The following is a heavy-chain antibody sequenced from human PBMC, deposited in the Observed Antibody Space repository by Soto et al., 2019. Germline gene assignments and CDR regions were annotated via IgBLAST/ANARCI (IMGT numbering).Heavy chain of an antibody. CDR1: GFTFSSYA. CDR3: ARVNDFWSGHHYYYYYYGMDV. Sequence: PGGSLRLSCAASGFTFSSYAMHWVRQAPGKGLEWVAVIPYDGSNKYYADSVKGRFTISRDNSKNTLYLQMNSLRAEDTAVYYCARVNDFWSGHHYYYYYYGMDVWGQGTTVTVSS. CDR2: IPYDGSNK. J-gene: IGHJ6*02. D-gene: IGHD3-3*01. V-gene: IGHV3-30-3*01.